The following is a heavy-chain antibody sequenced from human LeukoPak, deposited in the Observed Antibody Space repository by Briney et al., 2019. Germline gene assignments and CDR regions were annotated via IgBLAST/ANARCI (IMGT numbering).Heavy chain of an antibody. Sequence: PWRSLRLSCAASGFTFRSYAMHWVRQAPGKALEWVAVISYDGSNKYYADSVKGRFTISRDNSKNTLYLQMNSLRAEDTAVYYCANEDQYCSSTSCYRPLTYYYYGMGVWGQGTTVTVSS. CDR2: ISYDGSNK. J-gene: IGHJ6*02. CDR1: GFTFRSYA. D-gene: IGHD2-2*01. V-gene: IGHV3-30*04. CDR3: ANEDQYCSSTSCYRPLTYYYYGMGV.